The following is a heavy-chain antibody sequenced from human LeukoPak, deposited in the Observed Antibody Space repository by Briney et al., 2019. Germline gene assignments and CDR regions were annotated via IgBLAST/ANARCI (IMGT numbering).Heavy chain of an antibody. CDR2: IYSGGTT. D-gene: IGHD2-21*01. J-gene: IGHJ4*02. V-gene: IGHV3-66*02. CDR1: GFTVSSNY. CDR3: ATPPNGGDLNYYFDC. Sequence: GGSLRLSCAASGFTVSSNYMNWVRQAPGKGLEWVSVIYSGGTTDYADSVKGRFTISRDNSKSTPYLQMNSLRAEDTAVYYCATPPNGGDLNYYFDCWGQGTLVTVSS.